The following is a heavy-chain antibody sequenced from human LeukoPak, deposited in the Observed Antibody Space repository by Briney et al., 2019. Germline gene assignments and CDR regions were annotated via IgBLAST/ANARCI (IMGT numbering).Heavy chain of an antibody. CDR1: GFTFSSYA. CDR2: ISGSGGNT. D-gene: IGHD1-7*01. V-gene: IGHV3-23*01. CDR3: AKDITGTTRFDY. J-gene: IGHJ4*02. Sequence: GGSLRLSCAASGFTFSSYAMSWVRQAPGKGLEWVSGISGSGGNTYYADSVKGRFTISRDSSKNTLYLQMDSLRAEDTAVYYCAKDITGTTRFDYWGQGTLVTASS.